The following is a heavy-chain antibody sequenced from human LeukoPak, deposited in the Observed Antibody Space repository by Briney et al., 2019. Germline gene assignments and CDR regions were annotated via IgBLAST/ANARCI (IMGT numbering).Heavy chain of an antibody. D-gene: IGHD3-9*01. CDR3: ARYFDWLTPNAFDI. CDR1: GGSISSSSYY. CDR2: IYYSGST. Sequence: PSETLSLTCAVSGGSISSSSYYWGWIRQPPGKGLEWIGSIYYSGSTYYNPSLKSRVTISVDTSKNQFSLKLSSVTAADTAVYYCARYFDWLTPNAFDIWGQGTMVAVSS. J-gene: IGHJ3*02. V-gene: IGHV4-39*01.